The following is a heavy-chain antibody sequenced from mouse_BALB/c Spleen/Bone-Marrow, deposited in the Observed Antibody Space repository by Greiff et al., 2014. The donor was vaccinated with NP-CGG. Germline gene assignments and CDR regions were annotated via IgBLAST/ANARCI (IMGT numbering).Heavy chain of an antibody. V-gene: IGHV14-4*02. J-gene: IGHJ2*01. CDR3: NEGYGNYGY. D-gene: IGHD2-10*02. Sequence: EVQLQQSGAELVRSGASVKLSCTASGFNIKDYYMHWVKQRPEQGLEWIGWIDPENGDIEYAPKFQGKATMTADTSSNTAYLQLSSLTSEDTAVYYCNEGYGNYGYWGQGTTLTVSS. CDR2: IDPENGDI. CDR1: GFNIKDYY.